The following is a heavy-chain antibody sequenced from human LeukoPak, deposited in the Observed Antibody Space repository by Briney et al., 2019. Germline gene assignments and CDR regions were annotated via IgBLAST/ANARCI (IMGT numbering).Heavy chain of an antibody. Sequence: PSETLSLTCAVSGTSISGSGYYLGWIRQPPGKGLEWIGSIYHSGSTYYNPSLKSRVTISVDTSKNQFSLKLSSVTAADTAVYYCASLLVPGYFDYWGRGTLVTVSS. CDR2: IYHSGST. CDR1: GTSISGSGYY. J-gene: IGHJ4*02. V-gene: IGHV4-39*07. CDR3: ASLLVPGYFDY. D-gene: IGHD2-8*02.